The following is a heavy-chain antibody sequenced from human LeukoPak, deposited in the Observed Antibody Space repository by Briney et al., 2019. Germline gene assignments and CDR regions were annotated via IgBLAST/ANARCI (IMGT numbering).Heavy chain of an antibody. CDR2: VFYTGSS. V-gene: IGHV4-59*01. CDR1: GGSISSYY. D-gene: IGHD3-10*01. Sequence: NASETLSLTCTVSGGSISSYYWSWIRQPPGKGLEWIGHVFYTGSSNYNPSLKSRVTISLDRSKNQFSLRLTSVTAADTAVYYCARAGAWQIDPWGQGTLVTVSS. J-gene: IGHJ5*02. CDR3: ARAGAWQIDP.